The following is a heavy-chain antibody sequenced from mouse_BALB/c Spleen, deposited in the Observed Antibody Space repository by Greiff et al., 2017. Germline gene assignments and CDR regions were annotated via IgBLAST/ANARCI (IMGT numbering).Heavy chain of an antibody. CDR3: ARGRVYYYGSSYEDAMDY. D-gene: IGHD1-1*01. V-gene: IGHV5-6-5*01. Sequence: EVMLVESGGGLVKPGGSLKLSCAASGFTFSSYAMSWVRQTPEKRLEWVASISSGGSTYYPDSVKGRFTISRDNARNILYLQMSSLRSEDTAMYFCARGRVYYYGSSYEDAMDYWGQGTSVTVSS. CDR2: ISSGGST. J-gene: IGHJ4*01. CDR1: GFTFSSYA.